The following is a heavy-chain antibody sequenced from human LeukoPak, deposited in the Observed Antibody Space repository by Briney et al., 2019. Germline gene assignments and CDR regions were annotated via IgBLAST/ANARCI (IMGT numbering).Heavy chain of an antibody. CDR2: IKQDGSEK. D-gene: IGHD1-26*01. V-gene: IGHV3-7*01. CDR1: GFTFSTSW. CDR3: ARDKIVGATNFDY. J-gene: IGHJ4*02. Sequence: GGSLRLSCAASGFTFSTSWMTWVRQAPGKGLEWVVNIKQDGSEKYYVDSVKGRFTISRDNAKNSLYLQMNSLRAEDTAVYYCARDKIVGATNFDYWGQGTLVTVSS.